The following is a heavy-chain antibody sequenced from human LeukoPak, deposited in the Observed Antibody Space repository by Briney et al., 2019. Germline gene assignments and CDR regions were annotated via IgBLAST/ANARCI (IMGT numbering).Heavy chain of an antibody. D-gene: IGHD6-13*01. CDR1: GYTFTNYA. CDR3: ARGRGPPNSNRDFYYYYYMDV. J-gene: IGHJ6*03. CDR2: INAANGHT. V-gene: IGHV1-3*03. Sequence: ASVNVSCKASGYTFTNYAIHWVRPAPGQRLEWMGWINAANGHTKYSQEFQDRITITRDTFATTAYMELSNLRSEDMALYYCARGRGPPNSNRDFYYYYYMDVWGTGTTVTVSS.